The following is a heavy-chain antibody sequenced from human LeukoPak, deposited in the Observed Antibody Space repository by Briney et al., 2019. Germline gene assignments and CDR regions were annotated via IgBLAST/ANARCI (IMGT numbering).Heavy chain of an antibody. D-gene: IGHD5-24*01. Sequence: GASVKVSCKASGYTFTDYYIHWVRQAPGQGLEWMGRINPNSGGTGYAQKFQGRVTMTRDTSISTAYMELSRLRSDDTAVYYCAREMTTIENDYWGQGTLVTVSS. J-gene: IGHJ4*02. CDR3: AREMTTIENDY. CDR2: INPNSGGT. CDR1: GYTFTDYY. V-gene: IGHV1-2*02.